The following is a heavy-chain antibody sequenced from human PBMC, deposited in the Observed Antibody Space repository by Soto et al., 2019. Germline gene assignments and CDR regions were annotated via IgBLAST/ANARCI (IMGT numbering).Heavy chain of an antibody. CDR1: GFTFSSYA. D-gene: IGHD5-12*01. CDR3: AKDPLYSGYVKTWYYYMDV. V-gene: IGHV3-23*01. CDR2: ISGSGGST. Sequence: GGSLRLSCAASGFTFSSYAMSWVRQAPGKGLEWVSAISGSGGSTYYADSVKGRFTISRDNSKNTLYLQMNSLRAEDTAVYYCAKDPLYSGYVKTWYYYMDVWGKGTTVTVSS. J-gene: IGHJ6*03.